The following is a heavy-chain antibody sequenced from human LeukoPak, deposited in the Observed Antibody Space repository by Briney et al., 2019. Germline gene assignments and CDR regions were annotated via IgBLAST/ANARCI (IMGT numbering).Heavy chain of an antibody. CDR2: IKSKIDGETT. Sequence: GWSLRLSCASSGFTFSDSWMTWVRQVPGKGREGVGRIKSKIDGETTEYAAPVEGRFTISRDDSKTTVYLQMSGMRAEDTALYYCTTDSGSFDVWGRGTMVTVSS. D-gene: IGHD3-10*01. V-gene: IGHV3-15*01. J-gene: IGHJ3*01. CDR1: GFTFSDSW. CDR3: TTDSGSFDV.